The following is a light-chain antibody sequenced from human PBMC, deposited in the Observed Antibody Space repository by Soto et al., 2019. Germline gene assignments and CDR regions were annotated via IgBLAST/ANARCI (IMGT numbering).Light chain of an antibody. CDR1: SSDVVGYNF. J-gene: IGLJ2*01. CDR2: EVS. Sequence: QSALTQPPSASGSPGQSVTISCTGTSSDVVGYNFVSWYQQHPGKAPKLMIYEVSERPSGVPDRFSGSKSGNTASLTVSGLQAEVEADYYCSSYAGSNIVVFGGGTKVTVL. CDR3: SSYAGSNIVV. V-gene: IGLV2-8*01.